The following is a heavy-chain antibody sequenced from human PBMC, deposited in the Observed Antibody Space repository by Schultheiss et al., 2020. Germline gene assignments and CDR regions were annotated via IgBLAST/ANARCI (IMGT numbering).Heavy chain of an antibody. CDR1: GFTFSSYS. Sequence: GESLKISCAASGFTFSSYSMNWVRQAPGKGLEWVSSISSSSSYIYYADSVKGRFTISRDNAKNSLYLQMNSLRAEDTAVYYCARGSQYSSGWSGYYYGMDVWGQGTTFTGSS. J-gene: IGHJ6*02. CDR3: ARGSQYSSGWSGYYYGMDV. CDR2: ISSSSSYI. V-gene: IGHV3-21*01. D-gene: IGHD6-19*01.